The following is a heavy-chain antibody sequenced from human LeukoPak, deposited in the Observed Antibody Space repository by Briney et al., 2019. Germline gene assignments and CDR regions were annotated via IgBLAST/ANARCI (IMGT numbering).Heavy chain of an antibody. CDR2: ISGSGGST. Sequence: GGSLRLSCAASGFTFSTYAMSWFRQPPGKGLKWVSAISGSGGSTYYADSVKGRFTISRDNSKNTLYLQMNSLRAEDTAVYYCAKDREGGSRLRGWFDPWGQGTLVTVSS. V-gene: IGHV3-23*01. D-gene: IGHD3-10*01. J-gene: IGHJ5*02. CDR1: GFTFSTYA. CDR3: AKDREGGSRLRGWFDP.